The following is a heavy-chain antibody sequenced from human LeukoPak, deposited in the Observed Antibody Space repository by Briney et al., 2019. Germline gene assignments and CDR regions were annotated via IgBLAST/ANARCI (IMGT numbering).Heavy chain of an antibody. CDR1: GYSISSGYY. J-gene: IGHJ4*02. D-gene: IGHD1-26*01. Sequence: SETLSLTCTVSGYSISSGYYWGWVRPPPGKGREWIGSIYYSGSTYYNPSLKSRVTISVDTSKNQFSLKLSSVTAADTAVYYCARVEVGATTRLFDYWGQGTLVTVSS. CDR2: IYYSGST. CDR3: ARVEVGATTRLFDY. V-gene: IGHV4-38-2*02.